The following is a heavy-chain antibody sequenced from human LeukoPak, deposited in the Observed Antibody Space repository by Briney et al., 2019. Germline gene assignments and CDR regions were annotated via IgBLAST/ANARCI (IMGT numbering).Heavy chain of an antibody. CDR3: ARDYNDILTGFTIWYYYGMDV. CDR1: GGTFSSYA. CDR2: IIPIFGTA. V-gene: IGHV1-69*06. D-gene: IGHD3-9*01. J-gene: IGHJ6*04. Sequence: SVKVSCKASGGTFSSYAISWVRQAPGQGLEWMGGIIPIFGTANYAQKFQGRVTITADKSTSTAYMELSSLRSEATAVYYCARDYNDILTGFTIWYYYGMDVWGKGTTVTVSS.